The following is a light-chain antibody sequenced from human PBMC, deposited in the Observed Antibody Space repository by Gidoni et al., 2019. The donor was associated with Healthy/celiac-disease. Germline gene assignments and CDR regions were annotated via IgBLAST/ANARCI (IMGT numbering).Light chain of an antibody. CDR2: DES. CDR3: QVWDSSSDHVV. CDR1: NIGSKI. J-gene: IGLJ2*01. V-gene: IGLV3-21*03. Sequence: SYVLTQPPPVPVAQGKTARIPCGGNNIGSKIVHWYQQNPGPAPVLVVYDESDRPSGSPERFSGANAGNTATLTISRVEAGDEADYYCQVWDSSSDHVVFGGGTKLTVL.